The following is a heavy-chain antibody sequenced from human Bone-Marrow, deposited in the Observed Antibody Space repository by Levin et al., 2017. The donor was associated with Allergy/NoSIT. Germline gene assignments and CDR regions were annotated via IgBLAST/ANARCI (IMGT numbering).Heavy chain of an antibody. CDR2: ISSSSSNI. CDR1: GFNFSIYG. D-gene: IGHD3-9*01. CDR3: ARDRTNGILTNYGLDV. Sequence: GGSLRLSCAASGFNFSIYGMNWVRQAPGKGLEWVSSISSSSSNIYHADSLKGRFTISRDNAKNSLYLLMKSLRAEDTAVYYCARDRTNGILTNYGLDVWGQGTTVTVSS. V-gene: IGHV3-21*04. J-gene: IGHJ6*02.